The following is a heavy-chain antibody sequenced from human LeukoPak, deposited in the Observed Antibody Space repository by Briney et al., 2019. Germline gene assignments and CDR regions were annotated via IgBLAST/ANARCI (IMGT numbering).Heavy chain of an antibody. CDR1: GFTFDDYA. D-gene: IGHD3-22*01. CDR2: ISWNSGSI. Sequence: GGSLRLSCAASGFTFDDYAMHWVRQAPGKGLEGVSGISWNSGSIGYGDSVKGRFTISRDNAKNSLYLQMNSLRAEDTALYYCARRYDSSGYYDFDYWGQGTLVTVSS. V-gene: IGHV3-9*01. J-gene: IGHJ4*02. CDR3: ARRYDSSGYYDFDY.